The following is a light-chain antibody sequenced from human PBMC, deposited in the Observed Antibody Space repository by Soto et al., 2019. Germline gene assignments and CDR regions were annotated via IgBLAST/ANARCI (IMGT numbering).Light chain of an antibody. J-gene: IGKJ1*01. Sequence: EIVMTQSPATLSVSPGERATLSCRASQSVSTNFAWYQQKPGQAPRLLIFGASTRATGIPVRFSGSGFGKQFPLTISSLQTEDFALYYCHQCKGGPAVTFGQRT. V-gene: IGKV3D-15*01. CDR3: HQCKGGPAVT. CDR2: GAS. CDR1: QSVSTN.